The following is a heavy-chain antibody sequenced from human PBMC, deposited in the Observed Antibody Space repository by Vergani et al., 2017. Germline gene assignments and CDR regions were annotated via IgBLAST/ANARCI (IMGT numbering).Heavy chain of an antibody. V-gene: IGHV4-59*10. CDR2: IYTSGST. Sequence: QVQLQQWGAGLLKPSETLSLTCAVYGGSFSGYYWSWIRQPAGKGLEWIGRIYTSGSTNYNPSLKSRVTISVDTSKNQFSLKLSSVTAADTAVYYCARDFPYYDFWSGYYDPDDAFDIWGQGTMVTVSS. J-gene: IGHJ3*02. D-gene: IGHD3-3*01. CDR3: ARDFPYYDFWSGYYDPDDAFDI. CDR1: GGSFSGYY.